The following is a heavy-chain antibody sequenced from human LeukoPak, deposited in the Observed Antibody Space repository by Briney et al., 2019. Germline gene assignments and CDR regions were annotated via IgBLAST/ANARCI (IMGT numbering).Heavy chain of an antibody. J-gene: IGHJ4*02. CDR3: ATTQSYASGSRGYDY. CDR2: FDPIYAET. D-gene: IGHD3-10*01. V-gene: IGHV1-24*01. CDR1: GDSLTRIT. Sequence: ASVKVSCKVSGDSLTRITVHWVRRAPGKGLEWMGGFDPIYAETIYAERLLDRVTMTEDTSVDTAYMELNSLQSDDTAVYYCATTQSYASGSRGYDYWGQGTLVTVSS.